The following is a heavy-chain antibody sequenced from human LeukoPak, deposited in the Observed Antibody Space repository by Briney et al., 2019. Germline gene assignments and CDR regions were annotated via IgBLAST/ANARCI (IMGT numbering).Heavy chain of an antibody. V-gene: IGHV4-39*01. CDR3: ASYNSGGYDVSDY. J-gene: IGHJ4*02. Sequence: SETLSLTCTVSGGSISSSSYYWGWIRQTPGKGLEWIGSIYYSGSTYYNPSPEGRVTISADTSRNKFSLNLRSVTAADTAVYYCASYNSGGYDVSDYWGQGTLVTVSS. CDR2: IYYSGST. CDR1: GGSISSSSYY. D-gene: IGHD6-19*01.